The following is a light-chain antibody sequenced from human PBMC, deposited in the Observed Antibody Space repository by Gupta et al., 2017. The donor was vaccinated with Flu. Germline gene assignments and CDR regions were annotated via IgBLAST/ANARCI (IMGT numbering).Light chain of an antibody. CDR3: RLRKRCPWS. CDR1: ESRVYSDGDSY. V-gene: IGKV2-30*01. Sequence: DAVMTQSPLSLPVTLGQPASISCRSSESRVYSDGDSYVSWVHQRPGQSPRRLIYKASNRDSRVPDRTSGSGSGTDFTLTISRLEAEDVGVYYFRLRKRCPWSFGQGTKLEI. CDR2: KAS. J-gene: IGKJ2*04.